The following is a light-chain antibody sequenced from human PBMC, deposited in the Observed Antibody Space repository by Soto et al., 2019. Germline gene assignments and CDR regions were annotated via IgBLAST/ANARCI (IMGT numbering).Light chain of an antibody. CDR2: EVS. Sequence: QSVLTQPASVSGSPGQSITISCTGTSSDVGGYNYVSWYQQDPDKAPKLMIYEVSNRPSGVSNRFSGSKSGNTASLTISGLQAEDEADYYCSSYTSSSTLGGVFGGGTKLTVL. J-gene: IGLJ2*01. CDR3: SSYTSSSTLGGV. V-gene: IGLV2-14*01. CDR1: SSDVGGYNY.